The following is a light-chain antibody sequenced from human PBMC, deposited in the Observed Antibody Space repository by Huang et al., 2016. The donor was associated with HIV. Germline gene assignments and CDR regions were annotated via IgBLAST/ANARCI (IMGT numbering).Light chain of an antibody. CDR3: QQYNNWPQAFT. CDR2: GAS. CDR1: QSVSSN. J-gene: IGKJ3*01. V-gene: IGKV3-15*01. Sequence: EIVMTQSPATLSVSPGERATLPCRASQSVSSNLAWYQQKPGQAPRLLIYGASTRATVITARFSGSGSGTEFTLTISSQQSEDFAVYYCQQYNNWPQAFTFGPGTKVDIK.